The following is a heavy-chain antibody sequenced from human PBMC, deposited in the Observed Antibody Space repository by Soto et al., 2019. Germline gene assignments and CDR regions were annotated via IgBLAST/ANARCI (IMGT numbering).Heavy chain of an antibody. J-gene: IGHJ6*02. CDR2: IIPIFGTA. D-gene: IGHD6-13*01. V-gene: IGHV1-69*06. CDR3: ASRSPPQQLERYYYYYGMDV. Sequence: SVKVSCKASGGTFSSYAISWVRQAPGQGLEWMGGIIPIFGTANYAQKFQGRVTITADKSTSTAYMELSSLRSEDTAVYYCASRSPPQQLERYYYYYGMDVWAQGTTVTIS. CDR1: GGTFSSYA.